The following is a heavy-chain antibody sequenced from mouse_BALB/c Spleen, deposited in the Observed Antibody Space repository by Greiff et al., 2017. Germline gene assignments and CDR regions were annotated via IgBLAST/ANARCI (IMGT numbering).Heavy chain of an antibody. CDR3: ARDDYYGSSYLAWFAY. Sequence: QVQLKQSGPGLVAPSQSLSITCTVSGFSLTSYGVHWVRQPPGKGLEWLGVIWAGGSTNYNSALMSRLSISKDNSKSQVFLKMNSLQTDDTAMYYCARDDYYGSSYLAWFAYWGQGTLVTVSA. V-gene: IGHV2-9*02. CDR1: GFSLTSYG. J-gene: IGHJ3*01. CDR2: IWAGGST. D-gene: IGHD1-1*01.